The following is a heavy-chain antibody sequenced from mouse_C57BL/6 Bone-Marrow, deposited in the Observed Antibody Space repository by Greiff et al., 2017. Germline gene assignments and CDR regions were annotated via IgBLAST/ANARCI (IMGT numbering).Heavy chain of an antibody. V-gene: IGHV14-2*01. CDR1: GFNIKDYY. Sequence: EVQRVESGAELVKPGASVKLSCTASGFNIKDYYMHWVEQRTEQGLEWIGRIDPEDGETKYAPKFQGKATITADTSSNTAYLQLSSLTSEDTAVYYCALYGSSPAWFAYWGQGTLVTVSA. D-gene: IGHD1-1*01. J-gene: IGHJ3*01. CDR3: ALYGSSPAWFAY. CDR2: IDPEDGET.